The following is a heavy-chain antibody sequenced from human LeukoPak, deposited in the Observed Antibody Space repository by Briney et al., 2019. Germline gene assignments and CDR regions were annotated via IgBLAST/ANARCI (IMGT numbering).Heavy chain of an antibody. CDR2: ISYDGSNK. Sequence: GGSLRLSCAASGFTFSSYAMHWVRQAPGKGLEWVAVISYDGSNKYYADSVKGRFTISRDNSKNTLYLQMNSLRAEDTAVYYCAREFLVAAAGDCHWGQGTLVTVSS. J-gene: IGHJ4*02. CDR1: GFTFSSYA. CDR3: AREFLVAAAGDCH. D-gene: IGHD6-13*01. V-gene: IGHV3-30-3*01.